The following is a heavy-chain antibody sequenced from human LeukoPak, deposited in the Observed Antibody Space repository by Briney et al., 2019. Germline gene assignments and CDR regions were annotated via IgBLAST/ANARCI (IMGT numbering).Heavy chain of an antibody. J-gene: IGHJ6*03. Sequence: SETLSLTCTVSGGSISSSSYYWGWIRQPPGKGLEWIGSIYYSGSTYYNPSLKSRVTISVDTSKNQFSLKLSSVTAADTAVYYCARRFWEASYYYYYYMDVWGKGTTVTISS. V-gene: IGHV4-39*07. CDR2: IYYSGST. CDR3: ARRFWEASYYYYYYMDV. D-gene: IGHD3-16*01. CDR1: GGSISSSSYY.